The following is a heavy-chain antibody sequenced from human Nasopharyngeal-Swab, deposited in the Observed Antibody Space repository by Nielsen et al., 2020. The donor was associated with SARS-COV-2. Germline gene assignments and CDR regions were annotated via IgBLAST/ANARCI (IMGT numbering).Heavy chain of an antibody. Sequence: SVKVSCKASGGTFSSYAISWVRQAPGQGLEWMGGIIPIFGTANYAQKFQGRATITADESTSTAYMELSSLRSEDTAVYYCRHSSWSDAFDIWGQGTMVTVSS. CDR3: RHSSWSDAFDI. CDR2: IIPIFGTA. V-gene: IGHV1-69*13. J-gene: IGHJ3*02. CDR1: GGTFSSYA. D-gene: IGHD6-13*01.